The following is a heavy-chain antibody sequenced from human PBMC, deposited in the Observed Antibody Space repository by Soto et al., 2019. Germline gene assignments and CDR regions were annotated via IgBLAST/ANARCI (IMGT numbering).Heavy chain of an antibody. J-gene: IGHJ4*02. Sequence: GESLKISCKGSGYSFTSYRLGWVRQMPGKGLAWMGFIYPDDSVTSYIPFFQRQVIMSADKSISTAYLQWSSLKASDSAMYYCARQGKYNYGSNDYWGPGTLVTGSS. D-gene: IGHD5-18*01. CDR1: GYSFTSYR. V-gene: IGHV5-51*01. CDR2: IYPDDSVT. CDR3: ARQGKYNYGSNDY.